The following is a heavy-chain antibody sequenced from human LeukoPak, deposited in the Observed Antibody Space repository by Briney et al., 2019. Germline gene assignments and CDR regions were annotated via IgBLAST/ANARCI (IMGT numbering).Heavy chain of an antibody. D-gene: IGHD2-2*01. CDR3: ARDRPLGYCSSTSCSPDY. V-gene: IGHV1-46*01. CDR1: GYTFTSYY. Sequence: ASVNVSCKASGYTFTSYYMHWVRQAPGQGLEWMGVINPSGGSTNYAQKFQGRVTMTRDTSTNTVYMELSSLRSEDTAVYYCARDRPLGYCSSTSCSPDYWGQGTLVTVSS. CDR2: INPSGGST. J-gene: IGHJ4*02.